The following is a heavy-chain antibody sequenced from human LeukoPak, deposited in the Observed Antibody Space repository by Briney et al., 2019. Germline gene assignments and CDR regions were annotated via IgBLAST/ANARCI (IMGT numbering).Heavy chain of an antibody. J-gene: IGHJ2*01. CDR2: IYSGGTT. Sequence: GGSLRLSCAVSGLTVSSNHVSWVRQAPGKGLEWVSIIYSGGTTYYTYSVKDRFTVSRDDSKNTLYLQMNSLRAEDTAVYYCTIARLVFDLWGRGTLVTVSS. D-gene: IGHD3-10*01. CDR1: GLTVSSNH. CDR3: TIARLVFDL. V-gene: IGHV3-66*01.